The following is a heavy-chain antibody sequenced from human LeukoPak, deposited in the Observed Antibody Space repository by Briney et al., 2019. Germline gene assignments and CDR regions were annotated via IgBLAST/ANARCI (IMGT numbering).Heavy chain of an antibody. D-gene: IGHD3-22*01. CDR2: IYYSGST. V-gene: IGHV4-59*08. Sequence: PSETLSLTCTVSGGSISSYYWSWIRQPPGKGLEWIGYIYYSGSTNYNPSLKSRVTISVDTSKNQFSLKLSSVTAADTAVYYCARHHYDSTHDAFDIWGQGTMVTVSS. J-gene: IGHJ3*02. CDR1: GGSISSYY. CDR3: ARHHYDSTHDAFDI.